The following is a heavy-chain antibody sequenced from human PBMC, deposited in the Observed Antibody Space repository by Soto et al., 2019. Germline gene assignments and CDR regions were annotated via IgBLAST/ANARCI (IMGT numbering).Heavy chain of an antibody. V-gene: IGHV3-23*01. CDR1: GFTFSNKA. J-gene: IGHJ4*02. D-gene: IGHD3-10*01. CDR3: AKVISTGIHRGYLDY. Sequence: EVQLLESGGGLVQPGGSLRLSFEASGFTFSNKAMSWVRQAPGKGLEWVSLIGDSGGMPYYPESVKGRFTISRDTSRNTLYLQMNSLRVEDTAVYYCAKVISTGIHRGYLDYWGQGTLVAVSS. CDR2: IGDSGGMP.